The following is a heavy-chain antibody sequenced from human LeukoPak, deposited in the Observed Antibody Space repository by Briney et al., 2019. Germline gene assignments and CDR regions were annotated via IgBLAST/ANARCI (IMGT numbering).Heavy chain of an antibody. Sequence: SETLSLTCAVYGGSLSGYYWSWIRQPPGKGLEWVGEINHSGSTNYNPSLKSRVTVSMDTSKNQFSLKLTSVTAADTAVYYCARRGYIYGYQGYYYYYMDVWDKGTTVTVSS. D-gene: IGHD5-18*01. CDR1: GGSLSGYY. CDR3: ARRGYIYGYQGYYYYYMDV. V-gene: IGHV4-34*01. CDR2: INHSGST. J-gene: IGHJ6*03.